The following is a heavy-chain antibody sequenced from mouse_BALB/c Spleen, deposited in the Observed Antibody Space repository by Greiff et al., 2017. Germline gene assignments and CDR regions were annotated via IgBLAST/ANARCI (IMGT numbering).Heavy chain of an antibody. CDR3: ARRTDYAMDY. Sequence: QVQLQQSGAELVRPGVSVKISCKGSGYTFTDYAMHWVKQSHAKSLEWIGVISTYYGDASYNQKFKGKATMTVDKSSSTAYMELARLTSEDSAIYYCARRTDYAMDYWGQGTSVTVSS. CDR1: GYTFTDYA. V-gene: IGHV1S137*01. CDR2: ISTYYGDA. J-gene: IGHJ4*01.